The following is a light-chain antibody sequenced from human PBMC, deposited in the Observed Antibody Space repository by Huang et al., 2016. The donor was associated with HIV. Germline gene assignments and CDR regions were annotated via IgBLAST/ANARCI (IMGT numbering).Light chain of an antibody. Sequence: DIQITQSPSSLSASVGDRVIITCRASQNINRYLNWYQQQPGKAPKLLISGASKLQSGGPSSFSGSGCGTNFTLAISSLSPEDSATYYCQQSAVTPRTFGQGTKLEI. J-gene: IGKJ2*01. CDR2: GAS. CDR3: QQSAVTPRT. V-gene: IGKV1-39*01. CDR1: QNINRY.